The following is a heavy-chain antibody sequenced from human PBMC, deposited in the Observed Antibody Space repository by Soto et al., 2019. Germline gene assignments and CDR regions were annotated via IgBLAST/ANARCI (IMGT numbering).Heavy chain of an antibody. V-gene: IGHV3-74*01. CDR1: GFTFSSYW. CDR2: INSDGSST. D-gene: IGHD6-19*01. J-gene: IGHJ6*02. Sequence: GSLILSCAASGFTFSSYWMHWVRQAPGKGLVWVSRINSDGSSTSYADSVKGRFTISRDNAKNTLYLQMNSLRAEDTAVYYCARVPSPSYSSGWYWDGAVVGMDVWGQGTTVTVSS. CDR3: ARVPSPSYSSGWYWDGAVVGMDV.